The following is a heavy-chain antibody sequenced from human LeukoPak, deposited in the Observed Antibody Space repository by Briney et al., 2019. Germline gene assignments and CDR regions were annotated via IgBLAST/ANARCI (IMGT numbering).Heavy chain of an antibody. Sequence: SETLSLTCTVSGGSVSSHYWNWIRQPPGKGLEWIGNIYNSGSTDYNPPLKSRVTMSVDTSKNQISLMLNSVTAADTAVYYCARDKGPYWYFDLWGRGTLVTVSS. V-gene: IGHV4-59*02. CDR2: IYNSGST. CDR3: ARDKGPYWYFDL. J-gene: IGHJ2*01. CDR1: GGSVSSHY.